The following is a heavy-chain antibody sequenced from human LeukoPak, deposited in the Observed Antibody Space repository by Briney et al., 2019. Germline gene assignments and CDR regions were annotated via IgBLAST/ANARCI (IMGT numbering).Heavy chain of an antibody. Sequence: GGSLRLSCAASGFTFSSYGMHWVRQAPGKGLEWVAVIWYDGSSKYYADSVKGRFTISRDNSKNTLYLQMNSLRAEDTAVYYCAKAQYSSGWSLTYYFDYWGQGTLVTVSS. V-gene: IGHV3-33*06. CDR1: GFTFSSYG. D-gene: IGHD6-19*01. CDR2: IWYDGSSK. J-gene: IGHJ4*02. CDR3: AKAQYSSGWSLTYYFDY.